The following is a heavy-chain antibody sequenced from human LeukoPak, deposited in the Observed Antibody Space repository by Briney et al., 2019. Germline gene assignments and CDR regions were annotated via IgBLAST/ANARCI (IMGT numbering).Heavy chain of an antibody. V-gene: IGHV5-51*01. CDR1: GYSFTSYW. CDR3: ARRFYHGVPSAYYFDY. CDR2: IYPGDSDT. J-gene: IGHJ4*02. D-gene: IGHD2-2*01. Sequence: GESLKISCKGSGYSFTSYWIGWVRQMPGKGLEWMGIIYPGDSDTRYSPSFQGQVTISADKSISTAYLQWSSLKATDTAMYYCARRFYHGVPSAYYFDYWGQGTLVTVSS.